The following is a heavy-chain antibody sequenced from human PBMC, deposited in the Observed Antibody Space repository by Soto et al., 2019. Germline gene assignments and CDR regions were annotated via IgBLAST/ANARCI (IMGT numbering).Heavy chain of an antibody. CDR1: GFTFSSYA. CDR2: ISGSGGST. D-gene: IGHD3-10*01. Sequence: GGSLRLSCAASGFTFSSYAMSWVRQAPGKGLEWVSAISGSGGSTYYADSVKGRFTISRDNSKNTLYLQMNSLRAEDTAVYYCAKDNALFDYYGSGSYYKDWGQGTLVTVSS. J-gene: IGHJ4*02. CDR3: AKDNALFDYYGSGSYYKD. V-gene: IGHV3-23*01.